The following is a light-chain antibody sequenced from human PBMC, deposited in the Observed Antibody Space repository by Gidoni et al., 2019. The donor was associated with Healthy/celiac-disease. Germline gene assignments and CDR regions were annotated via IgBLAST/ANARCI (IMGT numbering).Light chain of an antibody. Sequence: DIVMTQSPDSLAVSLGGRATINCKSSPSVLYSSNNKNYLAWYQQKPGQPPKLLIYWASTRESGVPDRFSGSGSGTDFTLTISSLQAEDVAVYYCQQYYSTLCSFGQGTKLEIK. CDR3: QQYYSTLCS. CDR1: PSVLYSSNNKNY. V-gene: IGKV4-1*01. CDR2: WAS. J-gene: IGKJ2*04.